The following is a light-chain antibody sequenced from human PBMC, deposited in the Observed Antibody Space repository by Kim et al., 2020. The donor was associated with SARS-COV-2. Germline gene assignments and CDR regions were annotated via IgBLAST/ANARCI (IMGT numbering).Light chain of an antibody. V-gene: IGKV3-15*01. CDR3: QQYNDWPLLT. Sequence: IVMTQSPATLSVSPGERVTLSCRASQSVKNRLAWYQQRRGQAPRLLIYGASTRATDISARFSGSGSGTEFTLTIRSLQSEDLAVYYCQQYNDWPLLTLGGGTKVDIK. J-gene: IGKJ4*01. CDR1: QSVKNR. CDR2: GAS.